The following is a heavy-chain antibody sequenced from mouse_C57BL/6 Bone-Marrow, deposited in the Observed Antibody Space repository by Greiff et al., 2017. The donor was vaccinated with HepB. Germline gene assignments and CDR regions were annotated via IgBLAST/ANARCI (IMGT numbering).Heavy chain of an antibody. CDR2: INPNNGGT. J-gene: IGHJ1*03. V-gene: IGHV1-18*01. Sequence: VQLKQSGPELVKPGASVKIPCKASGYTFTDYNMDWVKQSHGKSLEWIGDINPNNGGTIYNQKFKGKATLTVDKSSSTAYMELRSLTSEDTAVYYCARIPGSSYWYFDVWGTGTTVTVSS. CDR1: GYTFTDYN. D-gene: IGHD1-1*01. CDR3: ARIPGSSYWYFDV.